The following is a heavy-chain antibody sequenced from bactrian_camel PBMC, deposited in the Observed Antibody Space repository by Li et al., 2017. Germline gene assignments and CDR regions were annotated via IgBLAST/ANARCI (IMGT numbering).Heavy chain of an antibody. CDR3: ATGVYCAHELSPDEYDV. J-gene: IGHJ4*01. CDR2: IRNSGGET. Sequence: VQLVESGGDSVQPGGSLRLTCVVSGHSRGSNCVGWFRLPPGRAPAEREGIAAIRNSGGETWYHDSVKGRFTISRDAAKTTLYLQMNDLKFEDTAMYYCATGVYCAHELSPDEYDVWGQGTQVTVS. CDR1: GHSRGSNC. V-gene: IGHV3S32*01. D-gene: IGHD3*01.